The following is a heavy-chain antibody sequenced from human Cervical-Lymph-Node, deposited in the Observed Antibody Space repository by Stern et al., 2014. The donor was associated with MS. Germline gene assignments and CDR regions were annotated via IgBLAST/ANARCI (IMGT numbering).Heavy chain of an antibody. J-gene: IGHJ6*02. D-gene: IGHD4-17*01. V-gene: IGHV1-69*01. CDR2: IIPIFGTA. CDR1: GGTFSSYA. Sequence: QLVQSGAEVKKPGSSVKVSCKASGGTFSSYAISWVRQAPGQGLEWMGGIIPIFGTANYAQKFQGRVTITADESTSTAYMELSSLRSEDTAVYYCGRDRFTGDFEKYYYYYGMDVWGQGTTVTVSS. CDR3: GRDRFTGDFEKYYYYYGMDV.